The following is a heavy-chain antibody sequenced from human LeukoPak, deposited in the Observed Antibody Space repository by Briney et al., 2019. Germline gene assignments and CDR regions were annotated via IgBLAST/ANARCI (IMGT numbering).Heavy chain of an antibody. CDR1: GFTFSNYE. CDR3: ARGQTLGADTIDY. CDR2: ISSSGGRI. Sequence: PGGSLRLSCATSGFTFSNYEMNWVRQPPGKGLEWLSFISSSGGRILYADSIRGRFTISRDNVKNSLYLQLNTLRAEDTAVYYCARGQTLGADTIDYWGQGTLVTVSS. J-gene: IGHJ4*02. D-gene: IGHD3-10*01. V-gene: IGHV3-48*03.